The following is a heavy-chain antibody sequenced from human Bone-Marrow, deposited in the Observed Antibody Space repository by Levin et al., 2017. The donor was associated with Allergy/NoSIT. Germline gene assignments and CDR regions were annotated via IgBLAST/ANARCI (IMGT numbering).Heavy chain of an antibody. CDR2: THYSGST. CDR3: ARHGPGLSGYGQSYHFDF. J-gene: IGHJ4*02. CDR1: GGSISSDY. V-gene: IGHV4-59*08. D-gene: IGHD5-12*01. Sequence: PSETLSLTCTVSGGSISSDYWAWIRQSPGKGLEWIGSTHYSGSTNFHPSLKTGVTMSVDTSKNQFSLRLFSVTAADTAVYYCARHGPGLSGYGQSYHFDFWGQGTLVTVSS.